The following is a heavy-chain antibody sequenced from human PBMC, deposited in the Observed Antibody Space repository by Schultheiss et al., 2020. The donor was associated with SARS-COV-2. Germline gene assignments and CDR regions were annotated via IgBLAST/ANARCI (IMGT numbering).Heavy chain of an antibody. CDR1: GGSISSYY. V-gene: IGHV4-59*12. D-gene: IGHD3-16*01. J-gene: IGHJ6*02. CDR2: IYYSGST. Sequence: SETLSLTCTVSGGSISSYYWSWIRQPPGKGLEWIGYIYYSGSTNYNPSLKSRVTMSVDRSKNQFSLKLSSVTAADTAVYYCARDGTGGMDGMDIWGQGTTVTVSS. CDR3: ARDGTGGMDGMDI.